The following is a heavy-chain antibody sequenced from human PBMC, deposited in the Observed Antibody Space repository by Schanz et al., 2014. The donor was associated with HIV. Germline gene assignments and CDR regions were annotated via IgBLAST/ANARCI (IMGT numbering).Heavy chain of an antibody. J-gene: IGHJ4*02. CDR3: AKTSYGWYFDY. V-gene: IGHV3-23*04. D-gene: IGHD6-19*01. Sequence: VQLVESGGGVVRPGGSLRLSCAASGFTFDDYIMSWVRQAPGKGLEWVSGMRGSDDSTFYADSVKGRFTISRDNSKNTLYFQMNSLRAEDTAIYYCAKTSYGWYFDYWGQGTLVTVSS. CDR2: MRGSDDST. CDR1: GFTFDDYI.